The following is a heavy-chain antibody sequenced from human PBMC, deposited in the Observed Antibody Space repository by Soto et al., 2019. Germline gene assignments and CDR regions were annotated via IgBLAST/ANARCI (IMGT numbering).Heavy chain of an antibody. Sequence: EVQLVESGGGLVQPGGSLRLSCAASEFTFSSYWRHWVRQAPGKGLGWVSRIKSDGSSISYADSVKGRFTISRDNAKNTLYRQMNSLSDEDKEEYYCGRTSLGRIAAAEYHYYYGMYVWGQGTTVTVSS. CDR2: IKSDGSSI. V-gene: IGHV3-74*01. CDR3: GRTSLGRIAAAEYHYYYGMYV. CDR1: EFTFSSYW. J-gene: IGHJ6*02. D-gene: IGHD6-13*01.